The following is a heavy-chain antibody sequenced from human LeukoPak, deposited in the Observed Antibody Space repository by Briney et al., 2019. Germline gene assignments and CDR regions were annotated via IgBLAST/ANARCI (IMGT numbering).Heavy chain of an antibody. J-gene: IGHJ4*02. V-gene: IGHV5-10-1*01. CDR3: ARRVLNPTTAVADHFDY. CDR2: IDPSDSYT. Sequence: GESLKISCKCSGSIFTRYWISWVRQLPGKGLEWMGRIDPSDSYTNYSPSFQGHVTISADKSISTAYLQWSSLKASDTAMYYCARRVLNPTTAVADHFDYWGQGTLVTVSS. D-gene: IGHD6-19*01. CDR1: GSIFTRYW.